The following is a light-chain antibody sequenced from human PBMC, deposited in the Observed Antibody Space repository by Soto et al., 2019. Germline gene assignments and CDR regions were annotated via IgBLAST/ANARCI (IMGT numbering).Light chain of an antibody. V-gene: IGKV3-15*01. CDR3: QQYNNWPLT. J-gene: IGKJ1*01. Sequence: DILMTQSPATLSVSPGEGATLSCRASQTISSNLAWYQQKPGQVPRLLMYGASTRATGTPARFSGSGSGTEFTLTISSLQSEDFAVYYCQQYNNWPLTFGQGTKVEIK. CDR1: QTISSN. CDR2: GAS.